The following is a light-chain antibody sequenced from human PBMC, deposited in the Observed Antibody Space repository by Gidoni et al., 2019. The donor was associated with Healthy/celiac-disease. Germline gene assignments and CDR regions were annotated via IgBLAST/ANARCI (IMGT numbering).Light chain of an antibody. J-gene: IGKJ1*01. CDR2: GAS. V-gene: IGKV3-20*01. CDR1: QSVSSSY. Sequence: EIVLTQSPGTLSLSPGERATLSCRSSQSVSSSYLAWYQQKPGQAPRLLISGASSRPTGIPDRFSGSGSGTDVTLTISRLEPEDFAVYYCQQYGSSPWTFGQGTKVEIK. CDR3: QQYGSSPWT.